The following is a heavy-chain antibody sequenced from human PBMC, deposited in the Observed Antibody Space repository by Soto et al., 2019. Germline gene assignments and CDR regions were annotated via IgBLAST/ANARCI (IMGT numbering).Heavy chain of an antibody. J-gene: IGHJ4*02. V-gene: IGHV3-73*01. CDR3: CRHDATWESCNX. CDR2: IRNKADKYAT. CDR1: GLTFSASA. D-gene: IGHD1-26*01. Sequence: HPGGSLRLSFVASGLTFSASAMHWVRQASGKGLEWVCRIRNKADKYATVYAAPVQGRFNISSYDSKSMAYLQMNSLKTEDTGVYYYCRHDATWESCNXWGKGTLVPVSX.